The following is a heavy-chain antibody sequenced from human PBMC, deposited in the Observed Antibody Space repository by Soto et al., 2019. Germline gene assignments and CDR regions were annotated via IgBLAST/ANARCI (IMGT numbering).Heavy chain of an antibody. CDR2: ISDSSSYI. D-gene: IGHD3-22*01. V-gene: IGHV3-21*01. Sequence: EVQLVESGGGLVKPGGSLRLSCAASGFTFSTYSMNWVRQAPGKGLEWVSSISDSSSYIYYADSVKGRFTISRDNAKNSLYLQMNSLRGEDTAVYYCARYDSSGYYWPYYYYGMDVWGQGTTVTVSS. J-gene: IGHJ6*02. CDR1: GFTFSTYS. CDR3: ARYDSSGYYWPYYYYGMDV.